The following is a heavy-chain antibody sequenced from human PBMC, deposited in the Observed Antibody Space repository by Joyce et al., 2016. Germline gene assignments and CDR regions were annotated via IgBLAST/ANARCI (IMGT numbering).Heavy chain of an antibody. Sequence: QVQLQESGPGLVKPSETLYLTCNVSGASVTSHSWSWIRQAPGKRLEWIGYFYHNGDSNCTPSLRSRVSMSVGPSTNQFSLRLNSVTAADTADYYCVRMGSTSAGGDYFDFWGQGTLVTVSS. J-gene: IGHJ4*02. V-gene: IGHV4-59*02. CDR3: VRMGSTSAGGDYFDF. CDR1: GASVTSHS. D-gene: IGHD3-16*01. CDR2: FYHNGDS.